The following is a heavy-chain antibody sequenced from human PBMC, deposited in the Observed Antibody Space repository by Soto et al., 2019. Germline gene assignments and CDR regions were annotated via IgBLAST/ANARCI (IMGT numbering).Heavy chain of an antibody. CDR2: IIPVFGTT. CDR1: GDTFSGYP. Sequence: QVQLVQSVAALKKPGSSVKVSCKASGDTFSGYPINWVRQAPGEGLEWMGRIIPVFGTTNDAQRFEGRVTFTADESTNTAYMELRGLLSEDTAVYYCARDGGFGELKYWGPGNLVTVSS. CDR3: ARDGGFGELKY. J-gene: IGHJ4*02. D-gene: IGHD3-10*01. V-gene: IGHV1-69*18.